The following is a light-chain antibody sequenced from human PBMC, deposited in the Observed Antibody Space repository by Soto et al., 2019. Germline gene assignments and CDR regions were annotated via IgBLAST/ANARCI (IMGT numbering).Light chain of an antibody. J-gene: IGKJ5*01. V-gene: IGKV3-11*01. CDR2: GAF. CDR3: QQRNVWPPVT. Sequence: EIVYVHSPGTLSLSPGERATLSCRASPSVTNFLAWYQQKPGQAPRLLIYGAFNRATGIPARFSGSGSGTDFTLTISSLEPEDSAVYYCQQRNVWPPVTFGLGIRLEIK. CDR1: PSVTNF.